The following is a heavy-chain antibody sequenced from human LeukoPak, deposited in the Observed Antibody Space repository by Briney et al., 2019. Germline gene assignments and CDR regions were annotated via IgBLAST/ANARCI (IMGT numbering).Heavy chain of an antibody. Sequence: GWINPNSGGTNYAQKFQGRVTMTRDTSISTAYMELSRLRSDDTAVYYCARSHYYYYYMDVWGKGTTVTVSS. J-gene: IGHJ6*03. CDR2: INPNSGGT. V-gene: IGHV1-2*02. CDR3: ARSHYYYYYMDV.